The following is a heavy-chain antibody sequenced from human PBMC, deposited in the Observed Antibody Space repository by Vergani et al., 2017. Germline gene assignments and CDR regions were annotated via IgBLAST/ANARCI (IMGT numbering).Heavy chain of an antibody. CDR1: GFTFSSYS. J-gene: IGHJ6*02. CDR3: ASSGVWYYDRSGYYVDGMDV. D-gene: IGHD3-22*01. Sequence: EVQLVESGGGLVKPGGSLRLSCAASGFTFSSYSMNWVRQAPGKGLEWVSSISSSSSYIYYADSVKGRFTISRDNAKNSLYLQMNSLRAEDTAVYYCASSGVWYYDRSGYYVDGMDVWGQGTTVTVSS. V-gene: IGHV3-21*01. CDR2: ISSSSSYI.